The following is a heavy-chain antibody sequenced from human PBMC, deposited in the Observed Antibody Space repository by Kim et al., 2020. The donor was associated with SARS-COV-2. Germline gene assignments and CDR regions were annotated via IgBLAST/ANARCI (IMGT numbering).Heavy chain of an antibody. Sequence: GGSLRLSCAASGFTFSNAWMSWVRQAPGKGLEWVGRIKSKTDGGTTDYAAPVKGRFTISRDDSKNTLYLQMNSLKTEDTAVYYCTTEVVEELRYFDWLLVVGVYWGQGTLVTVSS. V-gene: IGHV3-15*01. D-gene: IGHD3-9*01. CDR2: IKSKTDGGTT. J-gene: IGHJ4*02. CDR1: GFTFSNAW. CDR3: TTEVVEELRYFDWLLVVGVY.